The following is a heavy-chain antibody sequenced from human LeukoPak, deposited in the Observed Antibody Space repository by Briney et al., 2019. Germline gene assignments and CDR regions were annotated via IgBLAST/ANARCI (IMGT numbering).Heavy chain of an antibody. Sequence: PSETLSLTCAVSGGSISSGGYYWSWIRQPPGKGLEWIGEINHSGSTNYNPSLKSRVTISVDTSKNQFSLKLSSVTAADTAVYYCARGYCSSTSCYTALFFDYWGQGTLVTVSS. CDR2: INHSGST. V-gene: IGHV4-34*01. CDR1: GGSISSGGYY. D-gene: IGHD2-2*02. CDR3: ARGYCSSTSCYTALFFDY. J-gene: IGHJ4*02.